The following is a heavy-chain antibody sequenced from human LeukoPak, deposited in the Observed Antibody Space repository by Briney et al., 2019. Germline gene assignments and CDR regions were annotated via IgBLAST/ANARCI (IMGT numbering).Heavy chain of an antibody. CDR3: AKDRKPAPDYDILTGYFWGAFDI. D-gene: IGHD3-9*01. CDR1: GFTFSSYA. Sequence: SGGSLRLSCAASGFTFSSYAMSWVRQAPGKGLEWVSAISGSGGSTYYADSVKGRFTISRDNSKNTLYLQMNSLRAEDTAVYYCAKDRKPAPDYDILTGYFWGAFDIWGQGTMVTVSS. CDR2: ISGSGGST. V-gene: IGHV3-23*01. J-gene: IGHJ3*02.